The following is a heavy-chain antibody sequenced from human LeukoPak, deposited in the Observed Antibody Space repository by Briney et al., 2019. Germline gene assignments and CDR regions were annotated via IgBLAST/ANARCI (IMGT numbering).Heavy chain of an antibody. D-gene: IGHD3-16*01. CDR1: GFTFTDHP. CDR3: AKDRANWAIDD. J-gene: IGHJ4*02. V-gene: IGHV3-69-1*01. Sequence: GILRLSCVASGFTFTDHPMNWVRQAPGKGLEWISYIGGDGIAFYADSVKGRFTASKDDARKSMYLQMNSLRVEDTAVYYCAKDRANWAIDDWGQGTQVPVSS. CDR2: IGGDGIA.